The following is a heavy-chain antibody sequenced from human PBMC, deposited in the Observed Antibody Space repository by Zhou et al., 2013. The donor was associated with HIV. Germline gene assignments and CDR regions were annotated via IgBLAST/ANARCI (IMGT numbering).Heavy chain of an antibody. CDR3: ARHWDSELELPRY. CDR2: ISAYEGNT. J-gene: IGHJ4*02. V-gene: IGHV1-18*01. CDR1: GYSFTNYG. Sequence: QVRLVQSESELTKPGASVKVSCKASGYSFTNYGINWVRQAPGQGLEWMGWISAYEGNTNYAQKLQGRVTLTTDTTTSTAYMELRSLRSDDTAVYYCARHWDSELELPRYWGQGTLVTVSS. D-gene: IGHD1-7*01.